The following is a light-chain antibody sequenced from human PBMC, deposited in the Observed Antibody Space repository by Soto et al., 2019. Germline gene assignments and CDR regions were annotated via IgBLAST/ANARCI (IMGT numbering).Light chain of an antibody. J-gene: IGLJ2*01. CDR2: EVS. CDR3: SSYAGSNNPVG. Sequence: QSVLTQPPSASGSPGQSVTISCTGTSSDVGGYNYVSWYQQHPGKAPKLMIYEVSKRPSGVPDRFSGSKSGNTASLTVSGLQAEDEADYYGSSYAGSNNPVGFGGGTKLTVL. CDR1: SSDVGGYNY. V-gene: IGLV2-8*01.